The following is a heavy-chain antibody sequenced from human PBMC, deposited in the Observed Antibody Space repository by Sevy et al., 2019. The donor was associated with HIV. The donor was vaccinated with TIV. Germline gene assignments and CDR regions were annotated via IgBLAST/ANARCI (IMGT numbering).Heavy chain of an antibody. CDR1: GFTFSSYS. D-gene: IGHD4-17*01. Sequence: GGSLRLSCAVSGFTFSSYSMNWVRQAPGKGLEWVSFISISGTYKYYADSVKGGFTKARDNAKNVLFLQMISLRADDTAVYYCARDLNDYDNYMYSFDYWGQGTLVTVSS. J-gene: IGHJ4*02. CDR3: ARDLNDYDNYMYSFDY. V-gene: IGHV3-21*01. CDR2: ISISGTYK.